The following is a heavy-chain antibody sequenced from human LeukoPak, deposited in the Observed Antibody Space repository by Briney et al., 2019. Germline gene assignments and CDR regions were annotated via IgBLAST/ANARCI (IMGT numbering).Heavy chain of an antibody. V-gene: IGHV1-18*01. CDR3: ARRYYYDSSGSNWFDP. J-gene: IGHJ5*02. CDR2: ISAYNGNT. Sequence: GASVKVSCKASGYTFTSYGISWVRQAPGQGLEWMGWISAYNGNTNYAQKLQGRVTMTTDTSTCTAYMELRSLRSDDTAVYYCARRYYYDSSGSNWFDPWGQGTLVTVSS. D-gene: IGHD3-22*01. CDR1: GYTFTSYG.